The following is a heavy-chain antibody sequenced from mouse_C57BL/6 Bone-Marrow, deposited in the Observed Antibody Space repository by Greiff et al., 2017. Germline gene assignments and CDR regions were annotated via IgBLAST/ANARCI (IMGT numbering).Heavy chain of an antibody. CDR1: GFTFSSYA. J-gene: IGHJ2*01. CDR2: ISDGGSYT. V-gene: IGHV5-4*01. Sequence: EVQGVESGGGLVKPGGSLKLSCAASGFTFSSYAMSWVRQTPEKRLEWVATISDGGSYTYYPDNVKGRFTISRDNAKNNLYLQMSHLKSEDTAMYYCARDRGITTVVGGFDYWGQGTTLTVSS. CDR3: ARDRGITTVVGGFDY. D-gene: IGHD1-1*01.